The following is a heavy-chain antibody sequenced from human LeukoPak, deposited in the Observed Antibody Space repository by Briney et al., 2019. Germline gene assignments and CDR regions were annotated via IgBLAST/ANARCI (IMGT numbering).Heavy chain of an antibody. D-gene: IGHD6-13*01. J-gene: IGHJ5*02. CDR3: ARDSSSWVFDP. CDR2: IIPIFGIA. Sequence: SVKVSCKASGGTFSSYAISWVRQAPGQGLEWMGRIIPIFGIANYAQKFQGRVTITADKSTSTAYMELSSLRSEDTAVYYCARDSSSWVFDPWGRGTLVTVSS. CDR1: GGTFSSYA. V-gene: IGHV1-69*04.